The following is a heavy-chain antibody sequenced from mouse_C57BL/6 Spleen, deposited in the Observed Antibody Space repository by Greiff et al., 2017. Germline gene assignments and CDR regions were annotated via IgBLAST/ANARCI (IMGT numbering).Heavy chain of an antibody. V-gene: IGHV7-3*01. CDR2: IRNKANGYTT. D-gene: IGHD1-1*01. J-gene: IGHJ3*01. CDR3: ARSDYGSSPWFAY. CDR1: GFTFTDYY. Sequence: EVKLMESGGGLVQPGGSLSLSCAASGFTFTDYYMSWVRQPPGKALEWLGFIRNKANGYTTEYSASVKGRFTISRDNSQSILYLQMNALRAEDSATYYCARSDYGSSPWFAYWGQGTLVTVSA.